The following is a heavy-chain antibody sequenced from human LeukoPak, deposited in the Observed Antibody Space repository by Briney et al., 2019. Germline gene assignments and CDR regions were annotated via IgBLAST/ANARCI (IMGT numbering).Heavy chain of an antibody. Sequence: GGSLRLSCAASGFTFSSYSMNWVRQAPGKGLDWVSYISSSGGAIYYADSVKGRFTISRDNAKNSLYLQMNSLRAEDTGVYYCARGLTTVSWNWFDSWGQGTLVTVSS. J-gene: IGHJ5*01. CDR3: ARGLTTVSWNWFDS. V-gene: IGHV3-48*04. CDR1: GFTFSSYS. CDR2: ISSSGGAI. D-gene: IGHD4-17*01.